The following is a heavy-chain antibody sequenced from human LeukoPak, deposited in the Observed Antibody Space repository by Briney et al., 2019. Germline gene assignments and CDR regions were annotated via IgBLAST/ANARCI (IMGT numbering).Heavy chain of an antibody. D-gene: IGHD1-1*01. J-gene: IGHJ3*02. CDR1: GGSINSYY. V-gene: IGHV4-59*01. CDR3: ARSNWAHDAFDI. CDR2: IYYSGST. Sequence: SETLSLTCTVSGGSINSYYWSWIRQPPGKGLEWIGYIYYSGSTNYNPSLKSRITISVDTSKNQFSLKLSSVTAADTAVYYCARSNWAHDAFDIWGQGTMVTVSS.